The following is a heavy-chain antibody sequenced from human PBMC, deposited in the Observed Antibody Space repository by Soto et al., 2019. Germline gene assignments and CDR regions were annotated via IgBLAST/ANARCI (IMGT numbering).Heavy chain of an antibody. J-gene: IGHJ4*02. CDR1: GYTFTRYD. CDR2: MNPNSGNT. CDR3: ARGYYDILTGYHKGFDY. Sequence: AAVKVSCKASGYTFTRYDSNSVRQATGQRLEWMGWMNPNSGNTGYAQKFQGRVTMTRNTSISTAYMELSSLRSEDTAVYYCARGYYDILTGYHKGFDYWGQGTLVTVSS. V-gene: IGHV1-8*01. D-gene: IGHD3-9*01.